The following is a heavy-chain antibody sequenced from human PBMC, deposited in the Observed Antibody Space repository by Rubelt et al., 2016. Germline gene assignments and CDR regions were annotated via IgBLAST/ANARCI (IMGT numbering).Heavy chain of an antibody. J-gene: IGHJ4*02. CDR3: ARAQRIRLLMVYAPTFDY. Sequence: QVQLVQSGAEVKKPGASVKVSCKASGYTFTSYAMHWVRQAPGQRLEWMGWVNAGNGNTKYSQKFQGRVNITRDTAASTAYRELSSLSSEDTAVYYCARAQRIRLLMVYAPTFDYWGQGTLVTVSS. CDR2: VNAGNGNT. CDR1: GYTFTSYA. D-gene: IGHD2-8*01. V-gene: IGHV1-3*01.